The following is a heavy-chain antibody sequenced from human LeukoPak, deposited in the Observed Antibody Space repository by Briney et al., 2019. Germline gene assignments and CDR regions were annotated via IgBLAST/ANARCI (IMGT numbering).Heavy chain of an antibody. CDR2: MNPNSGNT. Sequence: ASVKVSCTGSGYTFTSYDINWVRQATGQGLEWMGWMNPNSGNTGNAQKFQGRVTMTRNTSISTAYMELSSLRSEDTAVYYCARGDGISWEFDYWGQGTLVTVSS. J-gene: IGHJ4*02. CDR3: ARGDGISWEFDY. CDR1: GYTFTSYD. V-gene: IGHV1-8*01. D-gene: IGHD6-13*01.